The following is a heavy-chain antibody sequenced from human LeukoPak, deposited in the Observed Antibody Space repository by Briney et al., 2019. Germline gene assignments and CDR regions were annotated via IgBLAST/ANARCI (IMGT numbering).Heavy chain of an antibody. CDR3: ARGRGGD. J-gene: IGHJ4*02. CDR2: ISMEGFI. CDR1: GVTVNSYF. Sequence: PGGSLRLSCAVSGVTVNSYFMGWVRQAPGKGLEWVSLISMEGFIYYADSVKGRFTISRDNSKNTLYLQMNSLRGDDTGLYYCARGRGGDWGQGALVTVSS. D-gene: IGHD2-15*01. V-gene: IGHV3-53*01.